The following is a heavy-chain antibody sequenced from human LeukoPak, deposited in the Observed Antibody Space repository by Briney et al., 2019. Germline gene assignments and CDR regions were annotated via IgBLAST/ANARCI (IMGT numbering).Heavy chain of an antibody. CDR3: ARGRGGKFGEYIQH. J-gene: IGHJ1*01. CDR1: GFTFSSYS. V-gene: IGHV3-48*01. CDR2: ISDSSSSSTI. Sequence: GGSLRLSCAASGFTFSSYSMNWVRQAPGKGLEWVSYISDSSSSSTIYYADSVKGRFTISRDNAENSLYLQMNSLRAEDTAIYYCARGRGGKFGEYIQHWGQGTLVTVSS. D-gene: IGHD4-23*01.